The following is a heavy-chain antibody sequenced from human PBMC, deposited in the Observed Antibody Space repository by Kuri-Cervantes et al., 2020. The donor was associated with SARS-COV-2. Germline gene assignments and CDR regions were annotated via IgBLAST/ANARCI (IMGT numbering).Heavy chain of an antibody. CDR1: GGTFSSYA. Sequence: SVKVSCKASGGTFSSYATSWVRQAPGQGLEWMGRIIPILGTANYAQKFQGRVTITADKSTSTAYMELSSLRSEDTAVYYCARDLTDSSSWYLYWFDPWGQGTLVTVSS. CDR2: IIPILGTA. J-gene: IGHJ5*02. D-gene: IGHD6-13*01. V-gene: IGHV1-69*04. CDR3: ARDLTDSSSWYLYWFDP.